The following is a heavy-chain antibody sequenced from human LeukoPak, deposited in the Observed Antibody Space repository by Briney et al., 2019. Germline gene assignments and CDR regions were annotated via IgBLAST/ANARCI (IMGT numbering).Heavy chain of an antibody. D-gene: IGHD1-26*01. CDR2: IYYSGST. CDR1: GGSISSYY. J-gene: IGHJ4*02. CDR3: ARNSGYVDY. Sequence: SETLSLTCIVSGGSISSYYWSWIRQPPGKGLEWIGYIYYSGSTNYNPSLKSRVTISVDTSKNQFSLKLSSVTAADTAVYYCARNSGYVDYWGQGTLVTVSS. V-gene: IGHV4-59*08.